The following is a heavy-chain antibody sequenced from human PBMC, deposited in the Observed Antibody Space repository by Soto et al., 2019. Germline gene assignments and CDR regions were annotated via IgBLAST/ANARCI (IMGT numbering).Heavy chain of an antibody. D-gene: IGHD2-2*01. J-gene: IGHJ6*02. CDR3: ARGGYCSSTSCFSDYYGMDV. Sequence: EVQLVESGGGLVQPGGSLRLSCAASGFTFSDHYMDWVRQAPGKGLEWVGRSRNKANSYTTEYAASVKGRFTISRDDSKNSLYLQMSSLITEDTAVYYCARGGYCSSTSCFSDYYGMDVWGQGTTVTVSS. CDR2: SRNKANSYTT. CDR1: GFTFSDHY. V-gene: IGHV3-72*01.